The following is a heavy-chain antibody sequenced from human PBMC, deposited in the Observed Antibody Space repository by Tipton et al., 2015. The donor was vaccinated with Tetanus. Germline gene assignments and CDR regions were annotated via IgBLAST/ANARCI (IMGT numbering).Heavy chain of an antibody. CDR2: ISGSGGSP. CDR1: GFTFNNYA. CDR3: ATIKSNNAYDLLNIGLAVAGCFDH. J-gene: IGHJ4*02. V-gene: IGHV3-23*01. D-gene: IGHD6-19*01. Sequence: SLRLSCAASGFTFNNYAMSWVRLAPGKGLEWVADISGSGGSPNYAASVKGRFSISKDSSKNILYLQMTSLRVDDTAVYYCATIKSNNAYDLLNIGLAVAGCFDHWGRGTLVTVAS.